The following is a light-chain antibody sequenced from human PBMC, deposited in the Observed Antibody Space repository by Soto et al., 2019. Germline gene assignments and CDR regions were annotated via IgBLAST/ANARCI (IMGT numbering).Light chain of an antibody. Sequence: QSVLTQPPSVSGAPGQRVTISCTGSSSSIGAGYDVHWYQQLPGTAPKLLIYGNSNRPSGVPDRFSGSKSGTSASLAITGLQAEDEADYYCQSYDSSLSGWVFGGRTKLTVL. CDR1: SSSIGAGYD. CDR2: GNS. V-gene: IGLV1-40*01. J-gene: IGLJ3*02. CDR3: QSYDSSLSGWV.